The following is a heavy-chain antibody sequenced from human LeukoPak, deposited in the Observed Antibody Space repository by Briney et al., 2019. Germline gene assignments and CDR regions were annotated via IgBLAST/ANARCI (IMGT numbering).Heavy chain of an antibody. Sequence: GESLTIPCRISEYIFSSYWVVWVRQMPGKGLEGMGVIYFDDSETKYSPSFYGLVTISADKSIDTAYLQWSSLKASDTATYYCATSASDPYYFYYGLHVWGLGTRVSVFS. CDR2: IYFDDSET. CDR1: EYIFSSYW. CDR3: ATSASDPYYFYYGLHV. J-gene: IGHJ6*02. V-gene: IGHV5-51*01.